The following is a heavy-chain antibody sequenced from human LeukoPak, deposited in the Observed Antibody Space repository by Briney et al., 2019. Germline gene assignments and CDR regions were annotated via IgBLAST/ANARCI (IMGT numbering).Heavy chain of an antibody. V-gene: IGHV4-59*01. CDR1: GGSISSYY. Sequence: KTSETLSLTCTVSGGSISSYYWSWIRQPPGKGLEWIGYIYYSGSTNYNPSLKSRVTISVDTSKNQFSLKLSSVTAADTAVYYCARAVRNSMWENYYFDYWGQGTLVTVSS. D-gene: IGHD1-26*01. J-gene: IGHJ4*02. CDR2: IYYSGST. CDR3: ARAVRNSMWENYYFDY.